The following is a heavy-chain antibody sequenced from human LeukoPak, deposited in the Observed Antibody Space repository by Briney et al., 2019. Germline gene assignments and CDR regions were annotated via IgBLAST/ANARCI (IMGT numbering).Heavy chain of an antibody. D-gene: IGHD1-26*01. CDR1: GVSFSGYY. Sequence: SETLSLTCAVCGVSFSGYYWSWIRQPPGKGLEWIGDINHSGSTNYNTFLESRITISVETSKKQFTQELSPVTDADTVEYYWRSRSYSGRPRAFDIWGQGTMVTVSS. J-gene: IGHJ3*02. V-gene: IGHV4-34*03. CDR3: RSRSYSGRPRAFDI. CDR2: INHSGST.